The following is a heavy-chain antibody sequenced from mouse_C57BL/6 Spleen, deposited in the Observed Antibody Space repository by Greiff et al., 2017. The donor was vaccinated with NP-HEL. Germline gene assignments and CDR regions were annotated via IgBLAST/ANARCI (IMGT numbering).Heavy chain of an antibody. CDR2: IRNKANGYTT. CDR3: ARWGYYGSSQYYYAMDY. D-gene: IGHD1-1*01. V-gene: IGHV7-3*01. CDR1: GFTFTDYY. J-gene: IGHJ4*01. Sequence: EVKLMESGGGLVQPGGSLSLSCAASGFTFTDYYMSWVRQPPGKALEWLGFIRNKANGYTTEYSASVKGRFTISRDNSQSILYLQMNALRAEDSATYYCARWGYYGSSQYYYAMDYWGQGTSVTVSS.